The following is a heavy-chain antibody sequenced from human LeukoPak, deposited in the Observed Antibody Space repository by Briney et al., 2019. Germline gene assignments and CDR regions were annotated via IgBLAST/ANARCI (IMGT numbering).Heavy chain of an antibody. J-gene: IGHJ4*02. CDR3: ARSETGTTVYFDY. D-gene: IGHD1-7*01. CDR2: IYYTGST. CDR1: GGSISSGGYY. V-gene: IGHV4-31*03. Sequence: KTSETLSLTCSVSGGSISSGGYYWSWIRQHPGKDLEWIGYIYYTGSTYYNPSLKSRLTVSVDMSKNQFSLKLSSVTAADTAVYYCARSETGTTVYFDYWGQGTLVTVSS.